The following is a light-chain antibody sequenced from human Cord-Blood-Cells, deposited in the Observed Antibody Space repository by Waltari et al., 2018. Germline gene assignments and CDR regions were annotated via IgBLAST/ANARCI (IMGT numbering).Light chain of an antibody. Sequence: SSELTQDPAVSVALGQTVRITCQGDSLRSYYASWYQQKPGQAPVLVIYGKNNLPAGIADRFSGSRSGNTASFTITGAQAEDEADYCCNARDSSGNHWVFGGGTKLTVL. CDR1: SLRSYY. V-gene: IGLV3-19*01. J-gene: IGLJ3*02. CDR3: NARDSSGNHWV. CDR2: GKN.